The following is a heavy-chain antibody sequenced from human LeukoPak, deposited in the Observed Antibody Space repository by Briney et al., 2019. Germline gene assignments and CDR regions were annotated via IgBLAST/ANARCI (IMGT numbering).Heavy chain of an antibody. D-gene: IGHD6-13*01. CDR1: VYSINNYY. J-gene: IGHJ4*02. CDR3: ARGPGSSSWGGY. Sequence: PSETLSLTCTVSVYSINNYYWGWIRQPPGRGLEWIGSLYHSGSTYYNPSLKSRVTISVDTSKKQFSLKLTSVTAADTAVYYCARGPGSSSWGGYWGQGTLVTVSS. CDR2: LYHSGST. V-gene: IGHV4-38-2*02.